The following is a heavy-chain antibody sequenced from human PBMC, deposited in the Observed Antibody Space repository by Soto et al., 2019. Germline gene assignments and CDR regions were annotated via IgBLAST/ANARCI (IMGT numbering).Heavy chain of an antibody. CDR1: GFTFSNAW. V-gene: IGHV3-15*07. CDR3: NTDGEADRAAAGLWVVKIFSQNYYGMDV. J-gene: IGHJ6*02. D-gene: IGHD6-13*01. Sequence: GGSLRLSCAASGFTFSNAWMNWVRQAPGKGLEWVGRIKSKTDCGTTDYAAPVKGRFTISRDDSKNTLYLQMNSLKTEDTAVYYCNTDGEADRAAAGLWVVKIFSQNYYGMDVWGQGTTVTVSS. CDR2: IKSKTDCGTT.